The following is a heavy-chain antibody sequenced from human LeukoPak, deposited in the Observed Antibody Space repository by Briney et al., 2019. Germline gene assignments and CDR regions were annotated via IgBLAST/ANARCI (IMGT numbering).Heavy chain of an antibody. D-gene: IGHD1-26*01. J-gene: IGHJ5*02. Sequence: PSETLSLTCTVSGASVSSASYWSWIRQPPGKGVEWIAHIYNGVNTNYNPSLKSRVTISVDTSKNQFSLRLNAVTAADTAVYYCARSRAFNSGAFDPWGQGSLVTVSS. CDR3: ARSRAFNSGAFDP. CDR2: IYNGVNT. CDR1: GASVSSASY. V-gene: IGHV4-61*01.